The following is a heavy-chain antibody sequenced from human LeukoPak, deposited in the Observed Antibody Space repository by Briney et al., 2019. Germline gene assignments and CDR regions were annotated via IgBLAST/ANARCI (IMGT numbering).Heavy chain of an antibody. V-gene: IGHV1-2*02. CDR2: IHPRSGET. J-gene: IGHJ4*02. D-gene: IGHD4-23*01. CDR3: ARDGHGGNSFDY. CDR1: GYSFTAFY. Sequence: ASVKVSCKASGYSFTAFYIHWVRQARGQGLEWMGWIHPRSGETNYAQKFQGRVTMTRDTSISTAYMELSRLRSDDTAVYYCARDGHGGNSFDYWGQGTLVTVSS.